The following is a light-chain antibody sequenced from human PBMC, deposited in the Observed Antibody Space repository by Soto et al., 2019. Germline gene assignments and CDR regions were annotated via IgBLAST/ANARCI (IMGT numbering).Light chain of an antibody. Sequence: EIVLTQSPDTLSLSPGERATLSCRASQSVYNNYLAWYQQTPGQAPRVLIYGAPSRVTGIPDRFSGSGSGTDFTLTISRLEPEDFAVYYCHQHGDSALAFGGGTKVEIK. J-gene: IGKJ4*01. CDR2: GAP. CDR3: HQHGDSALA. V-gene: IGKV3-20*01. CDR1: QSVYNNY.